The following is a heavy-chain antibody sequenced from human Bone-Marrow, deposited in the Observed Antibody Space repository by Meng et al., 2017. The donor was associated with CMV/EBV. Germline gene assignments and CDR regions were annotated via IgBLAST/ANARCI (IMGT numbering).Heavy chain of an antibody. V-gene: IGHV3-9*01. Sequence: GGSLSLSCTASGFTFDDYAMHWVRSAPGKGVEWVSGISWNSGSIGYADSVKGRFTISRDNAKNSLYLQMNSLRAEDTALYYCAKTRTPSIAAVDWVVDYWGQGTLVTVSS. D-gene: IGHD6-13*01. CDR1: GFTFDDYA. CDR2: ISWNSGSI. J-gene: IGHJ4*02. CDR3: AKTRTPSIAAVDWVVDY.